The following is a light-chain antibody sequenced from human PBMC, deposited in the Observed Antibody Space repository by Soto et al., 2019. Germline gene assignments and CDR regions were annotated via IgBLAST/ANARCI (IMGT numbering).Light chain of an antibody. Sequence: EIVMTQSPATLSVSPGERATLSCRASQSVSSNLAWYQQKPGQAPRRLIYGASTRATGIPARFSGSGSGTEFTLTISSLQSEDFAVYYCQQYNNWERTFGQGTKVDIK. V-gene: IGKV3-15*01. CDR2: GAS. CDR1: QSVSSN. J-gene: IGKJ1*01. CDR3: QQYNNWERT.